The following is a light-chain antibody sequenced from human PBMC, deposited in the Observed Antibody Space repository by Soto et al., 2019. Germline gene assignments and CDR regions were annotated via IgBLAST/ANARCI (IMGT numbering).Light chain of an antibody. CDR3: SSYTSATTYV. CDR2: DVS. J-gene: IGLJ1*01. CDR1: SSDVGAYNY. Sequence: QSALTQPASVSGSPGQSTTISCTGTSSDVGAYNYASWYQQYPGEAPKVIIYDVSHRPAGVSNRFSGSKSGNTASLTISGLQTQDEADYYCSSYTSATTYVFGTGTQLTVL. V-gene: IGLV2-14*01.